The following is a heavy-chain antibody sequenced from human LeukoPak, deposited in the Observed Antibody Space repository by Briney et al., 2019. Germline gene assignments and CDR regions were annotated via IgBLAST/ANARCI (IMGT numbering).Heavy chain of an antibody. V-gene: IGHV4-61*02. CDR2: IYTSGST. CDR3: ARTWLGYYGMDV. D-gene: IGHD3-10*01. J-gene: IGHJ6*02. CDR1: GGSISSGSYY. Sequence: SQTLSLTCTVSGGSISSGSYYWSWIRQPAGKGLEWIGRIYTSGSTNYNPSLKSRVTISVDTSKNQFPLKLNSVTAADTAVYYCARTWLGYYGMDVWGQGTTVTVSS.